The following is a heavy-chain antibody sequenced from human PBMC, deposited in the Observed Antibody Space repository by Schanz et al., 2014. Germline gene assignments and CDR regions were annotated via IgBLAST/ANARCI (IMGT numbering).Heavy chain of an antibody. J-gene: IGHJ6*02. CDR1: GFTFSTYY. CDR3: ARFLARYQYYGVDV. V-gene: IGHV3-11*05. Sequence: QVQLVESGGGLVKPGGSLRLSCAASGFTFSTYYMNWVRQAPGKGLEWVSHISGSSIHKNYADSVKGRFSISRDNGETSVYLQINSLRVEDTAVYYCARFLARYQYYGVDVWGQGTTVIVSS. D-gene: IGHD3-3*01. CDR2: ISGSSIHK.